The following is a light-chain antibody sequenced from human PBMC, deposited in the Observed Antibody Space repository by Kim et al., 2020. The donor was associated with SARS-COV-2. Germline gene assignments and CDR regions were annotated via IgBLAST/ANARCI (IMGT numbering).Light chain of an antibody. Sequence: DIQMTQSPSSLSASVGDRVTITCRASQSINAYLNWYQQKPGKAPKLLIYAASTWQSGVPARFSGSGSGTDFTLTITSLQPEDFATYYCQQSQTAPSFTFGGGTKVDIK. V-gene: IGKV1-39*01. J-gene: IGKJ4*01. CDR2: AAS. CDR3: QQSQTAPSFT. CDR1: QSINAY.